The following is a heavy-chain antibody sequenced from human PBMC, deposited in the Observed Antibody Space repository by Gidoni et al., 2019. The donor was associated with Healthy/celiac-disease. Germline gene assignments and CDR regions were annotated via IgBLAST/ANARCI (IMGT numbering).Heavy chain of an antibody. D-gene: IGHD3-22*01. V-gene: IGHV3-15*01. CDR3: TTVEGRYDSSGSIDY. CDR1: GSPFCNAW. CDR2: IKSKTDGGTT. Sequence: EVQLVESGGGLVKPGGSLRLPCAASGSPFCNAWMSWVRQAPGKGLEWVGRIKSKTDGGTTDYAAPVKGRFTISRDDSKNTLYLQMNSLKTEDTAVYYCTTVEGRYDSSGSIDYWGQGTLVTVSS. J-gene: IGHJ4*02.